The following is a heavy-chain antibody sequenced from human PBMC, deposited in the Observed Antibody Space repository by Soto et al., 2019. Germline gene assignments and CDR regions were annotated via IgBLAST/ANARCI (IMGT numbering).Heavy chain of an antibody. J-gene: IGHJ4*02. Sequence: QVQLVESGGGVVRPGTSLRLSCAATGFSFSAHGMHWVRQAPGKGLEWLAVINDGSEEGYADSVRGRFTISRDNARNILYPQMDNLRAEDSALYYCAIDDLFVDNGLDHWGQGTLVTVSS. V-gene: IGHV3-33*01. CDR2: INDGSEE. D-gene: IGHD1-1*01. CDR3: AIDDLFVDNGLDH. CDR1: GFSFSAHG.